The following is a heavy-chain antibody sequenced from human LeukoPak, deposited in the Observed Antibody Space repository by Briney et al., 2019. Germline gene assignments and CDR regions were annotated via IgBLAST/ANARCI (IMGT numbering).Heavy chain of an antibody. CDR3: ARGSYSDYIFDY. D-gene: IGHD4-11*01. CDR1: GGIFSSYG. Sequence: SVKVSCKASGGIFSSYGINWERQAPGQGLEWMGRIIPMFGATNYAQKFQGRVTVTTDESTSTAYMELSSLRSEDTAVYYCARGSYSDYIFDYWGQGTLVTVSS. V-gene: IGHV1-69*05. J-gene: IGHJ4*02. CDR2: IIPMFGAT.